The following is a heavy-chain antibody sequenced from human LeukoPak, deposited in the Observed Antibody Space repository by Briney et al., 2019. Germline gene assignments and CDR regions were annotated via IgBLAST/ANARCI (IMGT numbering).Heavy chain of an antibody. V-gene: IGHV4-30-2*01. CDR2: LYHSGST. D-gene: IGHD5-12*01. J-gene: IGHJ3*02. CDR3: ARGGYSGYDDAFDI. Sequence: SETLSLTCAVPGGSISSGGYSWRWIRQPPGKGLEWIGYLYHSGSTYYNPSLKSRVTISVGRSKNQFSLKLSSVTAADTAVYYCARGGYSGYDDAFDIWGQGTMVTVSS. CDR1: GGSISSGGYS.